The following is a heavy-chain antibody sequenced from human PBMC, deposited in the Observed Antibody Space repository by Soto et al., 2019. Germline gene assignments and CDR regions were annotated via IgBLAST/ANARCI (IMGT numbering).Heavy chain of an antibody. CDR1: GYTFTSYG. Sequence: SSVKVSCKASGYTFTSYGISWVRQAPGQGLEWMGWISAYNGNTNYAQKLQGRVTMTTEKSTSTAYMELRSLRSDDTAVYYCARGKQPYYYGMDVWGQGTTVTVS. J-gene: IGHJ6*02. CDR3: ARGKQPYYYGMDV. V-gene: IGHV1-18*01. CDR2: ISAYNGNT.